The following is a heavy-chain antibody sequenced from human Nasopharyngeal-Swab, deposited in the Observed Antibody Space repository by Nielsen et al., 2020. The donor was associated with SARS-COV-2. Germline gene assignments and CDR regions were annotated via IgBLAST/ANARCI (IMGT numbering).Heavy chain of an antibody. Sequence: GGSLGLSCAASGFTFDDYAMHWVRQAPGKGLEWVSGISWNSGSIGYADSVKGRFTISRDNAKNSLYLQMNSLRAEDTALYYCAKDKELGGYYYYMDVWGKGTTVTVSS. J-gene: IGHJ6*03. V-gene: IGHV3-9*01. CDR1: GFTFDDYA. CDR3: AKDKELGGYYYYMDV. CDR2: ISWNSGSI. D-gene: IGHD3-10*01.